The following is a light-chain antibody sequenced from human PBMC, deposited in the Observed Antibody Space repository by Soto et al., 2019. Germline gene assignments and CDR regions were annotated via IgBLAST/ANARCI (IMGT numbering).Light chain of an antibody. Sequence: IVLTQSPATLSLAPGGRATLSCRASQSVSSYLAWYQQKPGQAPRLLIYDASNRATGIPARFSGSGSGTDFTLTISSLEPEDFAVYYCQQRSNWQTFGQGTRLEIK. CDR1: QSVSSY. CDR3: QQRSNWQT. J-gene: IGKJ5*01. V-gene: IGKV3-11*01. CDR2: DAS.